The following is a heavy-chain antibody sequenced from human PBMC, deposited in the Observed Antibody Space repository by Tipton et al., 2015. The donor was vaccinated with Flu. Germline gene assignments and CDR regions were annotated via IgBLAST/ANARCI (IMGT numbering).Heavy chain of an antibody. CDR3: ARRKTVTTRLTYFDY. J-gene: IGHJ4*02. CDR2: IYYSGST. V-gene: IGHV4-38-2*02. Sequence: LRLSCTVSGYSISSGYYWGWIRQPPGKGLEWIGYIYYSGSTNYNPSLKSRVTISVDTSKNQFSLKLSSVTAADTAVYYCARRKTVTTRLTYFDYWGQGTLVTVSS. D-gene: IGHD4-17*01. CDR1: GYSISSGYY.